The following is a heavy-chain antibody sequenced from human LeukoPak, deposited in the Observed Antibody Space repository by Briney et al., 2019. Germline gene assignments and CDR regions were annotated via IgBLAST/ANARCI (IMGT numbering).Heavy chain of an antibody. CDR3: ARDLWHYDSSGYYFLDY. Sequence: GGSLRLSCAASGFTFSSYSMNWVRQAPGKGLEWVSYISSSSSTIYYADSVKGRFTISRDNAKNSLYLQMNSLRAEDTAVYYCARDLWHYDSSGYYFLDYWGQGTLVTVSS. D-gene: IGHD3-22*01. CDR1: GFTFSSYS. CDR2: ISSSSSTI. J-gene: IGHJ4*02. V-gene: IGHV3-48*04.